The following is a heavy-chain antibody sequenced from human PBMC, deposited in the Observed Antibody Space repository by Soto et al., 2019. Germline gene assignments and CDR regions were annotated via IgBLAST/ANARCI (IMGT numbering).Heavy chain of an antibody. CDR3: ASGSPIVGARNEYYYYGMDV. J-gene: IGHJ6*02. CDR2: IYYSGST. CDR1: GGSISSGDYY. V-gene: IGHV4-30-4*01. D-gene: IGHD1-26*01. Sequence: PSETLSLTCTVSGGSISSGDYYRSWIRQPPGKGLEWIGYIYYSGSTYYNPSLKSRVTISVDTSKNQFSLKLSSVTAADTAVYYCASGSPIVGARNEYYYYGMDVWGQGTTVTVSS.